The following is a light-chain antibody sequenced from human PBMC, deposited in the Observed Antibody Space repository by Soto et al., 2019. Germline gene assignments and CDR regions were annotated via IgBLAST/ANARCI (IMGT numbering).Light chain of an antibody. CDR2: KAS. J-gene: IGKJ1*01. V-gene: IGKV1-5*03. CDR3: QHYNSYSEA. Sequence: DINMIQSNSTLWGTERDTVNMSLRASQTISSWLAWYQQKPGKAPKLLIYKASTLKSGVPSRFSGSGSGTEFTLTISCLQPDDFATYYCQHYNSYSEAFAQGTKV. CDR1: QTISSW.